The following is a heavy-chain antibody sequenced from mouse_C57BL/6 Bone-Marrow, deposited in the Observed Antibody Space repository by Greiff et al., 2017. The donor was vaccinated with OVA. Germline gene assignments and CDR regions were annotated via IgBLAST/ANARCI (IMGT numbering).Heavy chain of an antibody. D-gene: IGHD1-1*01. V-gene: IGHV3-8*01. CDR1: GYSITSDY. Sequence: EVQLQQSGPGLAKPSQTLSLTCSVTGYSITSDYWNWIRKFPGNKLEYMGYISYSGSTYYNPTPKSRISIIRDTSKNQYYLQLNSVTTEDTATYYCARAGEYYYSSSYWYCEVWGTGTTVTVSS. CDR3: ARAGEYYYSSSYWYCEV. CDR2: ISYSGST. J-gene: IGHJ1*03.